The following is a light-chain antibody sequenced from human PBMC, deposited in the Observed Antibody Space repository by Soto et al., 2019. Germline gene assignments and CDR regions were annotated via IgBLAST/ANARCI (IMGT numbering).Light chain of an antibody. J-gene: IGKJ3*01. CDR2: GAS. CDR3: QQYCSSPLFT. CDR1: QSVSSSY. V-gene: IGKV3-20*01. Sequence: EIVLTQSPGTLSLSPGERATLSCRASQSVSSSYLAWYQQKPGQAPRLLIYGASSRATVIPDRFSGSGSGTDLPLTISRLETEDFAVYYCQQYCSSPLFTFGPGTKVDIK.